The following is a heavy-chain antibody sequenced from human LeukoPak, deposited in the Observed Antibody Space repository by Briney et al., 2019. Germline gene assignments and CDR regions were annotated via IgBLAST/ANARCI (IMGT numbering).Heavy chain of an antibody. V-gene: IGHV3-53*01. CDR1: GFTVSSIH. CDR2: TYTGGNS. D-gene: IGHD3-22*01. J-gene: IGHJ3*02. CDR3: AKGGRGSAAVVAPRSFDI. Sequence: GGSLRLPCAASGFTVSSIHMVWVRQAPGKGLEWVSVTYTGGNSYYADSVKGRFIISRDISKNTLYLQMNSLRAEDSGLYYCAKGGRGSAAVVAPRSFDIWGQGTMVTVSS.